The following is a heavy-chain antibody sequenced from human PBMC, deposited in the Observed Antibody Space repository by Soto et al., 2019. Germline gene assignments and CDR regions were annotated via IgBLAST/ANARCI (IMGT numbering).Heavy chain of an antibody. CDR2: VRSKANSYAT. Sequence: PGGSLRLSCAASGFTFSGSAVHWVRQASGKGLEWDGRVRSKANSYATTYAASVKGRFTISRDDSKNTAYLQMNSLKTEDTAVYYCTRQEYYYDSSGYYKDYYYGMDVWGQGTTVTVSS. D-gene: IGHD3-22*01. CDR3: TRQEYYYDSSGYYKDYYYGMDV. CDR1: GFTFSGSA. J-gene: IGHJ6*02. V-gene: IGHV3-73*01.